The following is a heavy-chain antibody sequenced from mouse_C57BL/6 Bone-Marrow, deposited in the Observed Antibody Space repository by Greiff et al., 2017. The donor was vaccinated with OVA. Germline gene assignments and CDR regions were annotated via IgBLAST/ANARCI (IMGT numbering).Heavy chain of an antibody. V-gene: IGHV1-26*01. D-gene: IGHD2-13*01. CDR2: INPNNGGT. J-gene: IGHJ3*01. Sequence: VQLQQSGPELVKPGASVKISCKASGYTFTDYYMTWVKQSHGNSLEWIGDINPNNGGTSYNQTFKGKATLTVAKSSSTAYMERRSLTSEDSAVYYCARSPGEAWCAYWGQGTLVTVSA. CDR3: ARSPGEAWCAY. CDR1: GYTFTDYY.